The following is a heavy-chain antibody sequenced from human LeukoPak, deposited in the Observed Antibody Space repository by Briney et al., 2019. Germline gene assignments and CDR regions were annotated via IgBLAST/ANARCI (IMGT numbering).Heavy chain of an antibody. D-gene: IGHD3-16*01. CDR2: IYYSGST. V-gene: IGHV4-39*01. CDR1: GGSISSSSYY. Sequence: SETLSLTCTVSGGSISSSSYYWGWIRQPPGKGLEWIGSIYYSGSTYYNPSLKSRVTISVDTSKNQFPLKLSSVTAADTAVYYCARPTFGGFGYMDVWGKGTTVTVSS. CDR3: ARPTFGGFGYMDV. J-gene: IGHJ6*03.